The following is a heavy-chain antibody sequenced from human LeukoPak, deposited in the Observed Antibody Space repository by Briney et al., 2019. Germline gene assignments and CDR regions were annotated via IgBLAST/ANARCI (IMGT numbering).Heavy chain of an antibody. CDR3: AELGITMIGGV. D-gene: IGHD3-10*02. CDR1: GFTFSSYE. J-gene: IGHJ6*04. V-gene: IGHV3-48*03. CDR2: ISSSGSTI. Sequence: GGSLRLSCAASGFTFSSYEMNWVRQAPGKGLEWVPYISSSGSTIYYADSVKGRFTISRDNAKNSLYLQMNSLRAEDTAVYYCAELGITMIGGVWGKGTTVTVSS.